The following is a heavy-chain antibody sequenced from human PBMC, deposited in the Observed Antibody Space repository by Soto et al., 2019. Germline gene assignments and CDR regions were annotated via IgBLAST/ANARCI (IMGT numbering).Heavy chain of an antibody. D-gene: IGHD2-15*01. V-gene: IGHV3-23*01. CDR1: GFTFSSYA. J-gene: IGHJ1*01. CDR2: ISGSGGST. CDR3: AKDPCSGGSCYEYFQH. Sequence: EVQLLESGGGLVQPGGSLRLSCAASGFTFSSYAMSWVRQAPGKGLEWVSAISGSGGSTYYADSVKGRFTIARDNSKSTRDLQTNSLRAEDTAVYYCAKDPCSGGSCYEYFQHWGQGTLVTVSS.